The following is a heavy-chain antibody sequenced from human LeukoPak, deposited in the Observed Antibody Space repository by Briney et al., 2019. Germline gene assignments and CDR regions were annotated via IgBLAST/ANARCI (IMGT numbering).Heavy chain of an antibody. J-gene: IGHJ4*02. CDR1: GYTFTSYG. CDR2: IIPIFGTA. D-gene: IGHD3-16*02. Sequence: ASVKVSCKASGYTFTSYGISWVRQAPGQGLEWMGGIIPIFGTANYAQKFQGRVTITADESTSTAYMELSSLRSEDTAVYYCARAPAAYYDYVWGSYRHYYFDYWGQGTLVTVSS. V-gene: IGHV1-69*13. CDR3: ARAPAAYYDYVWGSYRHYYFDY.